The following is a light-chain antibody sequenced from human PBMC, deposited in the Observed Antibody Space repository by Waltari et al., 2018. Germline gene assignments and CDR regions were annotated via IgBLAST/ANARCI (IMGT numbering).Light chain of an antibody. V-gene: IGKV4-1*01. CDR3: QQYYSTRPLT. J-gene: IGKJ4*01. CDR1: QRVLNSTNNKNY. CDR2: WAS. Sequence: DIVMTQSPDSLAASLCERATSNCKSRQRVLNSTNNKNYLAWNQQKPGQAPKLLIYWASTRESGVPDRFSGSGSGTDFTLTISSLQAEDVAVYYCQQYYSTRPLTFGGGTKVEIK.